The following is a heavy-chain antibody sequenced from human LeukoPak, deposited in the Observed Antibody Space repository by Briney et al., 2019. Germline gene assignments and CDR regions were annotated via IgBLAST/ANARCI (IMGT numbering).Heavy chain of an antibody. CDR3: AKDRLGYSSGWNGGYFDY. CDR1: GFTFSSYG. J-gene: IGHJ4*02. V-gene: IGHV3-30*02. D-gene: IGHD6-19*01. Sequence: TGGSLRLSXAASGFTFSSYGMHWVRQAPGKGLEWVAFIRYDGSNKYYADSVKGRFTMSRDNSKNTLYLQMNSLRAEDTAVYYCAKDRLGYSSGWNGGYFDYWGQGTLVTVSS. CDR2: IRYDGSNK.